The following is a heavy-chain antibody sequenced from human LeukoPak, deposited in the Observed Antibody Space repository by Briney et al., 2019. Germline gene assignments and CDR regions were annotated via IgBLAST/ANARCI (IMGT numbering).Heavy chain of an antibody. V-gene: IGHV3-23*01. D-gene: IGHD6-13*01. Sequence: LWGSLRLSCAASGFTFSSYSMNWVRQVPGKGLEWVSVISDSGGNTKHTDSVKGRFTISRDNSKNTVFLQMNSLRAEDTAVYYCAKARTSGSLLYDALDIWGQGTMVTVSS. CDR1: GFTFSSYS. CDR2: ISDSGGNT. J-gene: IGHJ3*02. CDR3: AKARTSGSLLYDALDI.